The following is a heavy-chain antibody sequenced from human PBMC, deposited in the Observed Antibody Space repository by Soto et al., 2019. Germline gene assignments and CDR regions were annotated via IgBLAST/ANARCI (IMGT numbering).Heavy chain of an antibody. CDR3: AIDESDDYVWGSYRS. CDR2: ISAYNGNT. Sequence: ASVKVSCKASGYTFTSYGISWVRQAPGQGLEWMGWISAYNGNTNYAQKLQGRVTMTTDTSTSTAYMELRSLRSDDTAVYYCAIDESDDYVWGSYRSWGQGTPVTVSS. J-gene: IGHJ5*02. D-gene: IGHD3-16*02. V-gene: IGHV1-18*01. CDR1: GYTFTSYG.